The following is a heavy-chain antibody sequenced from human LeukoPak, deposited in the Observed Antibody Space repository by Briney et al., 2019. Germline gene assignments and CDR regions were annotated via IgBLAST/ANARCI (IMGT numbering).Heavy chain of an antibody. V-gene: IGHV4-59*01. Sequence: PSETLSLTRTVSGGSISSYYWSWIRQPPGKGLEWTGYIYYSGSTNYNPSLKSRVTISVDTSKNQFSLKLSSVTAADTAVYYCARGRYYYDSSGYHYSFDYWGQGTLVTVSS. J-gene: IGHJ4*02. CDR3: ARGRYYYDSSGYHYSFDY. D-gene: IGHD3-22*01. CDR2: IYYSGST. CDR1: GGSISSYY.